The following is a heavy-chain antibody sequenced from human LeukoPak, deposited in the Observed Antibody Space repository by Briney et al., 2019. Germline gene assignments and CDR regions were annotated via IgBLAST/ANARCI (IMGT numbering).Heavy chain of an antibody. CDR2: IDTSDSGT. J-gene: IGHJ4*02. Sequence: GGSLRLSCAASGFTFSSYAMSWVRQAPGKGLEWVSLIDTSDSGTYYADSVKGRFTISRDNSKNTLYLQMSSLRADDTAVYYCARDRSGTYFWGQGSLVTVSS. D-gene: IGHD3-10*01. V-gene: IGHV3-23*01. CDR1: GFTFSSYA. CDR3: ARDRSGTYF.